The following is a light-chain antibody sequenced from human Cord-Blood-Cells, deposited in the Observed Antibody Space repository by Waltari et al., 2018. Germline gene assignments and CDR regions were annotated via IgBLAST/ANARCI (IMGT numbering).Light chain of an antibody. V-gene: IGKV2-28*01. CDR1: QRPPHCNGYND. CDR3: MQAIQTPLT. J-gene: IGKJ4*01. Sequence: DMVLTLSPLSLPVTPGEPASIYCRSTQRPPHCNGYNDLDWYLQTPGPSPQLLIYLGSNRASGVPDRFSVSGSGTDFTLKISRVEAEDVGVDYCMQAIQTPLTFGGGTKVEIK. CDR2: LGS.